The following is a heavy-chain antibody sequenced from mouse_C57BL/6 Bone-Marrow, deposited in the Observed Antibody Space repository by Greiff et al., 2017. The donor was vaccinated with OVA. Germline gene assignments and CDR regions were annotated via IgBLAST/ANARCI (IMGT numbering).Heavy chain of an antibody. CDR3: ARALYYYGSSLWYFDV. Sequence: EVQLQESGGGLVKPGGSLKLSCAASGFTFSSYAMSWVRQTPEKRLEWVATISDGGSYTYYPDNVKGRFTISRDNAKNNLYLQMSHLKSEDTAMYYCARALYYYGSSLWYFDVWGTGTTVTVSS. D-gene: IGHD1-1*01. V-gene: IGHV5-4*01. CDR2: ISDGGSYT. CDR1: GFTFSSYA. J-gene: IGHJ1*03.